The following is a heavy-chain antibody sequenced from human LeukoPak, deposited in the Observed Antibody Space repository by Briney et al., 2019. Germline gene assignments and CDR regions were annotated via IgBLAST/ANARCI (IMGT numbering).Heavy chain of an antibody. Sequence: GGSLRLSCAASGFTFSNYVMGWVRQAPGKGLEWVSVISDSGGNTYYGDSVKGRFTISRDNSKNTLYLQMNSLRVEDTAVYYCAKRGIYYDSSGCLDYWGQGTLVTVSS. CDR3: AKRGIYYDSSGCLDY. J-gene: IGHJ4*02. D-gene: IGHD3-22*01. V-gene: IGHV3-23*01. CDR1: GFTFSNYV. CDR2: ISDSGGNT.